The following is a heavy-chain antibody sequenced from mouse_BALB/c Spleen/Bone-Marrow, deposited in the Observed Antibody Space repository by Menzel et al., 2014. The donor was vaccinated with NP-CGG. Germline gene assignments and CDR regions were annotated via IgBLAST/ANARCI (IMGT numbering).Heavy chain of an antibody. CDR2: INPNNGGT. CDR1: GYTFTEYT. CDR3: ARSYGYETSWYAY. J-gene: IGHJ3*01. D-gene: IGHD2-2*01. V-gene: IGHV1-18*01. Sequence: EVKLAESGPELVKPGASVKISCKTSGYTFTEYTMHWVKQSHGKSLEWIGGINPNNGGTSYNQKFKGKATLTVDKSSSTAYMELRSLTSEDSAVYYCARSYGYETSWYAYWGQGTLVTVSA.